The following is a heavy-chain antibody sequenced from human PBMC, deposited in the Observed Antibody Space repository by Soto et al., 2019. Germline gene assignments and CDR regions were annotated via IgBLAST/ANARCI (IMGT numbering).Heavy chain of an antibody. CDR1: GGTFSSYA. CDR2: IIPIFGTA. D-gene: IGHD3-10*01. Sequence: GASVKVSCTASGGTFSSYAIIWVRQAPGQGLEWMGGIIPIFGTANYAQKFQGRVTITADESTSTAYMELSSLRSEDTAVYYCARGVGYGSGSYDYYYGMDVWGQGTTVTVSS. CDR3: ARGVGYGSGSYDYYYGMDV. V-gene: IGHV1-69*13. J-gene: IGHJ6*02.